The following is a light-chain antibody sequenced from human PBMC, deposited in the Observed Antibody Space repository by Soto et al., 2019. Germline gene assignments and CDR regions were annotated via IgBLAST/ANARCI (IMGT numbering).Light chain of an antibody. Sequence: QSVLTQPRTASGTPGQRVTISCSGSSSNIGSNYVFWYQQLPGAAPKLLISSNNQRASGVPDRFSASRSGTSGSLAISGLRSEDEADYYCSTWDATLSGPVFGGGTKLTVL. J-gene: IGLJ3*02. CDR2: SNN. CDR3: STWDATLSGPV. V-gene: IGLV1-47*02. CDR1: SSNIGSNY.